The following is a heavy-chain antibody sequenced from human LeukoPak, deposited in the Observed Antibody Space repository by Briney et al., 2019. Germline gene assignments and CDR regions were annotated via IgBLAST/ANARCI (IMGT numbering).Heavy chain of an antibody. J-gene: IGHJ4*02. V-gene: IGHV1-2*02. CDR3: ARDQDYGDYGVDY. CDR1: GYAFTSNY. D-gene: IGHD4-17*01. Sequence: ASVKVSCKAFGYAFTSNYMHWVRQAPGQGLEWMGWINPNSGGTNYAQKFQGRVTMTRDTSISTAYMELSRLRSDDTAVYYCARDQDYGDYGVDYWGQGTLVTVSS. CDR2: INPNSGGT.